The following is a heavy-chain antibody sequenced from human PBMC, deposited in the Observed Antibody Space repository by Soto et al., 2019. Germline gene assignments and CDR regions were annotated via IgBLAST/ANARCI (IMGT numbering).Heavy chain of an antibody. D-gene: IGHD2-2*01. J-gene: IGHJ3*02. CDR1: GFTFSSYS. CDR3: AKDEDIVLVPAATPGAFDI. V-gene: IGHV3-48*01. Sequence: PGGSLRLSCAASGFTFSSYSMNWVRQAPGKGLEWVSYISSSSSTIYYADSVKGRFTISRDNSKNTLYLQMNSLRVEDTAVYYCAKDEDIVLVPAATPGAFDIWGQGTMVTVSS. CDR2: ISSSSSTI.